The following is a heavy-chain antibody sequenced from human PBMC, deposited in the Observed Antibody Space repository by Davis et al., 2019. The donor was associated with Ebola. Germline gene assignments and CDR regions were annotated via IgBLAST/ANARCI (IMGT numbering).Heavy chain of an antibody. Sequence: GSLRLSCTVSGGSISSYYWSWIRQPPGKGLEWIGYIYYSGSTNYNPSLKSRVTISVDTSKNQFSLKLSSVTAADTAVYYCARLTWGEFDYWGQGTLVTVSS. D-gene: IGHD1-26*01. V-gene: IGHV4-59*01. CDR3: ARLTWGEFDY. CDR2: IYYSGST. CDR1: GGSISSYY. J-gene: IGHJ4*02.